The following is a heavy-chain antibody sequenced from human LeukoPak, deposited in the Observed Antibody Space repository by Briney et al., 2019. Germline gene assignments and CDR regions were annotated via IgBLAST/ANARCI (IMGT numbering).Heavy chain of an antibody. D-gene: IGHD3-22*01. J-gene: IGHJ4*02. CDR3: ARGKYYYDSSGYYAPDY. CDR1: GFTFSDYY. CDR2: ISSSGSII. Sequence: GGSLRLSCAASGFTFSDYYMSWIRQAPGKGLEWVSYISSSGSIIYHADSVKGRFTISRDNAKNSLYLQMNSLRAEDTAVYYCARGKYYYDSSGYYAPDYWGQGTLVTVSS. V-gene: IGHV3-11*01.